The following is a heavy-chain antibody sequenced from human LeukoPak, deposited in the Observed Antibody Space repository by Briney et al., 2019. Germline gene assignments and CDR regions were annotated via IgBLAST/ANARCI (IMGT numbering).Heavy chain of an antibody. D-gene: IGHD3-22*01. V-gene: IGHV4-61*02. Sequence: PSETLSLTCTVSGGSLSSGSYYWTWIRQPAGKELEWIGRISASGSTNYNPSLKSRVTISVDTSKNQFSLKLNSVTAADTAIYYCARTSETYNYDTSGSGSFQRWGQGTLVTVSS. CDR3: ARTSETYNYDTSGSGSFQR. CDR2: ISASGST. CDR1: GGSLSSGSYY. J-gene: IGHJ1*01.